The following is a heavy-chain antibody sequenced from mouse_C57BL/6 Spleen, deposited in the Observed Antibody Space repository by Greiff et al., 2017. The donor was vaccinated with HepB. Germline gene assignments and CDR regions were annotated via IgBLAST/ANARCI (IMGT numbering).Heavy chain of an antibody. CDR3: ARHEDDGYYFDY. V-gene: IGHV1-62-2*01. CDR2: FYPGSGSI. Sequence: QVQLKESGAELVKPGASVKLSCKASGYTFTEYTIHWVKQRSGQGLEWIGWFYPGSGSIKYNEKFKDKATLTADKSSSTVYMELSRLTSEDAAVYFCARHEDDGYYFDYWGQGTTLTVSS. CDR1: GYTFTEYT. D-gene: IGHD2-3*01. J-gene: IGHJ2*01.